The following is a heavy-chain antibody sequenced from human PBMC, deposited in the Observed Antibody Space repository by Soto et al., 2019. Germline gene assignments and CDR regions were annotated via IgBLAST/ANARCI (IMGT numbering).Heavy chain of an antibody. J-gene: IGHJ4*02. CDR1: GGSVSIGDYY. CDR3: ARAAGTFPFDY. V-gene: IGHV4-30-4*01. D-gene: IGHD6-13*01. CDR2: IYYSGST. Sequence: PSETLSLTCTVSGGSVSIGDYYWSCIRQPPGKGLEWIGYIYYSGSTYYNPSLKSRVTISVDTSKNQFSLKLSSVTAADTAVYYCARAAGTFPFDYWGQGTLVTVSS.